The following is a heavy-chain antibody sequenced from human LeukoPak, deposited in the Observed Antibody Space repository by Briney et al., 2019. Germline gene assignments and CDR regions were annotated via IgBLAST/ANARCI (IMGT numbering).Heavy chain of an antibody. J-gene: IGHJ4*02. CDR3: ASSSDSSGWYKDDY. CDR1: GFTFSSYW. CDR2: IKEDGSQK. D-gene: IGHD6-19*01. V-gene: IGHV3-7*05. Sequence: GGSLRLSCAASGFTFSSYWMSWVRQAPGKGLEWVANIKEDGSQKYYVDSVKGRFTISRENAKNSLYLQMNSLRGDDTAVYYCASSSDSSGWYKDDYWGQGTLVTVSS.